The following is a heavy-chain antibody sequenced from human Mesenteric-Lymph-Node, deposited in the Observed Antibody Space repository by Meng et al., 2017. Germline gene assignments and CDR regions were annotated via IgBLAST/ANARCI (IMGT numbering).Heavy chain of an antibody. CDR3: ARAYDRSGYYLR. V-gene: IGHV1-18*01. CDR2: ISAYHGGT. CDR1: GYIFTTNG. J-gene: IGHJ4*02. Sequence: ASVKVSCKTSGYIFTTNGITWVRQAPGQGLEWMGWISAYHGGTEYAQKLQGRVTMTTDPSTSTAYMELRSLRAEDTAVYYCARAYDRSGYYLRWGQGTLVTVSS. D-gene: IGHD3-22*01.